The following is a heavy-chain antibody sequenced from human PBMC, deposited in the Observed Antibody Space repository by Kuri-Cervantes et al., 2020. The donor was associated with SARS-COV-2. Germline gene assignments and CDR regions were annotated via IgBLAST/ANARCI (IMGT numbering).Heavy chain of an antibody. V-gene: IGHV3-48*01. Sequence: GGSLRLSCAASGFTFSSYSMNWVRQAPGKGLEWVSYISSSSSTIYYADPVKGRFTISRDNAKNSLYLQMNSLRAEDTAVYYCARDLSSGLWAFDYWGQGTLVTVSS. CDR3: ARDLSSGLWAFDY. CDR2: ISSSSSTI. J-gene: IGHJ4*02. CDR1: GFTFSSYS. D-gene: IGHD5-18*01.